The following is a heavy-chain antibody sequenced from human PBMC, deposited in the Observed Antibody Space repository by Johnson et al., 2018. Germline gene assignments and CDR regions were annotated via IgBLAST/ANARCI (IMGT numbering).Heavy chain of an antibody. V-gene: IGHV1-8*01. CDR1: GYTFTSYD. D-gene: IGHD1-26*01. CDR2: MNPNSGNT. CDR3: ARDFGHSGSRFQH. J-gene: IGHJ1*01. Sequence: QVQLVQSGAEVKKPGASVKVSCKASGYTFTSYDINWVRQATGQGLEWMGWMNPNSGNTGYAQKFQGRVTITADKSTSTAYMELSSLRSEDTAVYYCARDFGHSGSRFQHWGQGTLVTVSS.